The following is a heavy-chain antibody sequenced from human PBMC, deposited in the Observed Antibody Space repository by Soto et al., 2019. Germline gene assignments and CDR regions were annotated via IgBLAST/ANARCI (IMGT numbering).Heavy chain of an antibody. CDR1: GFTFSSYA. J-gene: IGHJ4*02. D-gene: IGHD2-15*01. CDR2: ISGSGGST. V-gene: IGHV3-23*01. Sequence: GGSLRLSCAASGFTFSSYAMSWVRQAPGKGLEWVSAISGSGGSTYYANSVKGRFTISRDNSKNTLYLQMNSLRAEDTAVYYCAKDPTGRVAATFDYWGQGTLVTVSS. CDR3: AKDPTGRVAATFDY.